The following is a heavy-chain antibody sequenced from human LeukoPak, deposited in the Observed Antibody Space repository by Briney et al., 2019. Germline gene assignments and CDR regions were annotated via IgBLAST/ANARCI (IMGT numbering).Heavy chain of an antibody. Sequence: PGGSLRLSCAASGFTFSSYSINWVRRAPGKGLERVSLISGSGDTTSYADPVKGRFTISRDNSKNTLFLQMNSLRAEDTAVYFCARSDCNSIHCYVRDYWGQGTLVTVSS. D-gene: IGHD2/OR15-2a*01. CDR3: ARSDCNSIHCYVRDY. CDR1: GFTFSSYS. J-gene: IGHJ4*02. CDR2: ISGSGDTT. V-gene: IGHV3-23*01.